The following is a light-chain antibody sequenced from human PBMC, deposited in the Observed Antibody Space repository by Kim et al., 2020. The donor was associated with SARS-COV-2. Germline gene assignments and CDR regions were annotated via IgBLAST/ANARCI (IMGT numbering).Light chain of an antibody. CDR1: QSVSSSY. J-gene: IGKJ3*01. CDR3: QQYGSSPLT. V-gene: IGKV3-20*01. CDR2: GAS. Sequence: LSAGERATLASRASQSVSSSYVAWYQQKPGQAPRLLSYGASSRATGIPDRFSGSGSGTDFTLTISRLEPEDFAVYYCQQYGSSPLTFGPGTKVDIK.